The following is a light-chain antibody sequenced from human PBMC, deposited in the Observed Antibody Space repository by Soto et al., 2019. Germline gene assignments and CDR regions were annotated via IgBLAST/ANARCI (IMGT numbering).Light chain of an antibody. CDR1: QSVSRSY. CDR2: RTS. CDR3: QQFGLSPRFT. Sequence: VLTQSPGILSLSPGERATLACWASQSVSRSYIAWYQQKPGQAPRLLIYRTSSRATGIPDRFSGSGSGTDFTLTISRLEPEDFAVYYCQQFGLSPRFTFGPGTKVDV. V-gene: IGKV3-20*01. J-gene: IGKJ3*01.